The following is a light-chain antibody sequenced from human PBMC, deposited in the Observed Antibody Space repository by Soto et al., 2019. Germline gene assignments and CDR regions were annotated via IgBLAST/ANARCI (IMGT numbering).Light chain of an antibody. Sequence: QSALTQPASVSGSPGQSITISCTGTSSDFGNYNLVSWYQQHPGKVQKLILFEVNKRPSGVSGRFSGSKSGNTASLTISGLQAEDEADYYCCSFTSSNTHVFGTGTKLTVL. CDR2: EVN. J-gene: IGLJ1*01. CDR3: CSFTSSNTHV. CDR1: SSDFGNYNL. V-gene: IGLV2-23*02.